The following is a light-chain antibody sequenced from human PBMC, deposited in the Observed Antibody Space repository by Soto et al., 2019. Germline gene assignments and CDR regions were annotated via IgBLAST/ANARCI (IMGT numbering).Light chain of an antibody. CDR1: QGVTTN. J-gene: IGKJ5*01. CDR2: DVS. V-gene: IGKV3-15*01. Sequence: EIVMTQSPATLSMSPGERFTLSCMAGQGVTTNFAWYQQKSGQSPRLLIYDVSSRATGVPSRFSGTGSETDFTLTISGLQSEDSAIYFCQQYNNWPFSFGQGTRLEIK. CDR3: QQYNNWPFS.